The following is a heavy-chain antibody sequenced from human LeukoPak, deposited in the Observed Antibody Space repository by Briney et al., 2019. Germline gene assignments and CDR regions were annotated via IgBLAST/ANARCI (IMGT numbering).Heavy chain of an antibody. CDR1: GDSVSSNSAA. D-gene: IGHD3-10*01. J-gene: IGHJ6*02. CDR3: AREGEYKVGHYYYGLDV. Sequence: SQTLSLTCVISGDSVSSNSAAWSWIRQSPSRGLEWLGRTYYRSKLYNDYAVSAKSRITINPDTSKNQFSLHLSSVTPEDTAVYYCAREGEYKVGHYYYGLDVWGQGTTVTVSS. CDR2: TYYRSKLYN. V-gene: IGHV6-1*01.